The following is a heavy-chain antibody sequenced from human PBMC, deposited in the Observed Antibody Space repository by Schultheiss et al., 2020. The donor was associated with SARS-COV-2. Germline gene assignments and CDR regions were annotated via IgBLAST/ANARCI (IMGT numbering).Heavy chain of an antibody. V-gene: IGHV4-34*01. CDR1: GGSFSGYY. J-gene: IGHJ6*02. CDR2: INHSGST. Sequence: GSLRLSCAVYGGSFSGYYWSWIRQPPGKGLEWIGEINHSGSTNYNPSLKSRVTISVDTSKNQFSLKLSSVTAADTAVYYCARVSSHNGMDVWGQGTTVTVSS. D-gene: IGHD3-16*02. CDR3: ARVSSHNGMDV.